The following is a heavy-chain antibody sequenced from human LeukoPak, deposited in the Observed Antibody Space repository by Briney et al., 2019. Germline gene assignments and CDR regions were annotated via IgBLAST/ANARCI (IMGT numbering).Heavy chain of an antibody. CDR1: GGSISSYY. CDR3: AREVQAIAAPDEYYFDY. J-gene: IGHJ4*02. V-gene: IGHV4-59*01. Sequence: SETLSLTCTVSGGSISSYYWSWIRQPPGKGLEWIGYIYYSGSTNYNPSLKSRVTISVDTSKNQFSLKLSSVTAADTAVYYCAREVQAIAAPDEYYFDYWGQGTLVTVSS. D-gene: IGHD6-6*01. CDR2: IYYSGST.